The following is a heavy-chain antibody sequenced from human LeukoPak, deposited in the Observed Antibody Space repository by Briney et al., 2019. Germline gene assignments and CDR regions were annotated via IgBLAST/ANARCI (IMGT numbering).Heavy chain of an antibody. CDR1: GGTFSSYA. V-gene: IGHV1-69*05. J-gene: IGHJ2*01. CDR3: ASGPVVTAITLIIDWYFDL. D-gene: IGHD2-21*02. CDR2: IIPIFGTA. Sequence: SVKVSCKASGGTFSSYAISWVRQAPGQGLEWMGGIIPIFGTANYAQKFQGRVTITTDESTSTAYMELSSLRSEDTAVYYCASGPVVTAITLIIDWYFDLWGRGTLVTVSS.